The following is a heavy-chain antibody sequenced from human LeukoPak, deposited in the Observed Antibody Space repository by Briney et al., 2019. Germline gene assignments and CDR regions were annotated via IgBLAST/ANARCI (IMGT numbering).Heavy chain of an antibody. V-gene: IGHV4-4*02. CDR2: IYHSGST. CDR3: AGSFSSGYYYPLFDY. J-gene: IGHJ4*02. Sequence: SETLSLTCAVSGGSISSSNWWSWVRQPPGKGLEWIGEIYHSGSTNYNPSLKSRVTISVDKSKNQFSLKLSSVTAADTAVYYCAGSFSSGYYYPLFDYWGQGTLVTVSS. D-gene: IGHD3-22*01. CDR1: GGSISSSNW.